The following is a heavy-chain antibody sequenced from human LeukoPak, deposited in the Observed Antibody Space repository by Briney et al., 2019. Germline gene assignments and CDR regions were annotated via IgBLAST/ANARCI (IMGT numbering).Heavy chain of an antibody. CDR1: GFTFSSYW. D-gene: IGHD2-8*01. CDR2: IKQDGSEK. CDR3: ARGAGYCTNGVCLNYFDY. J-gene: IGHJ4*02. Sequence: GGSLRLSCAPSGFTFSSYWMSWVRQPPGKGLGWVANIKQDGSEKYYVNSVKGRFTISRDNAKNSLYLQMNSLRAEDTAVYYCARGAGYCTNGVCLNYFDYWGQGTLVTVSS. V-gene: IGHV3-7*01.